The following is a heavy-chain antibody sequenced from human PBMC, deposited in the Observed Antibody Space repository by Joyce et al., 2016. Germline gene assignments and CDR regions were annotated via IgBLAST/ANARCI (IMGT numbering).Heavy chain of an antibody. D-gene: IGHD6-25*01. CDR3: AKILTAGYSSGWFLDY. J-gene: IGHJ4*02. V-gene: IGHV3-30*18. Sequence: QVQLVESGGGVVQPGRSLRLSCTASGLTLSNYGVHWVRQAPGKGLDWVAVISYDGVYKYYSDSVKGRFTISRDNSRDTLFLEMNSLRAEDTAVYYCAKILTAGYSSGWFLDYWGQGTLVTVSS. CDR1: GLTLSNYG. CDR2: ISYDGVYK.